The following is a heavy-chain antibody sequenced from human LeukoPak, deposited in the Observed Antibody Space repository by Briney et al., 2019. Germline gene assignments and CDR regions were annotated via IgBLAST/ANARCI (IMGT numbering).Heavy chain of an antibody. CDR1: GGTFSSYA. CDR2: ISAYNGNT. V-gene: IGHV1-18*01. Sequence: VASVKVSCKASGGTFSSYAISWVRQAPGQGLEWMGWISAYNGNTNYAQKLQGRVTMTTDTSTSTAYMELRSLRSDDTAVYYCARKESQLWPIDYWGQGTLVTVSS. J-gene: IGHJ4*02. CDR3: ARKESQLWPIDY. D-gene: IGHD5-18*01.